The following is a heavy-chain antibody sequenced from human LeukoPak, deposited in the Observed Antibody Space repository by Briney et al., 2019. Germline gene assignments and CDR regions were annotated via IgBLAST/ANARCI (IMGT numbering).Heavy chain of an antibody. CDR2: INREGGDK. CDR3: ARDGVPGGRDV. D-gene: IGHD3-16*01. J-gene: IGHJ6*02. Sequence: GESLRLSCAASGFAFSSHWMNWVRQAPGKGLEWVANINREGGDKNYVDSVKGRFTISRDNAKNSLYLQVNSLRVEDTAVYYCARDGVPGGRDVWGQGTTVTVS. CDR1: GFAFSSHW. V-gene: IGHV3-7*01.